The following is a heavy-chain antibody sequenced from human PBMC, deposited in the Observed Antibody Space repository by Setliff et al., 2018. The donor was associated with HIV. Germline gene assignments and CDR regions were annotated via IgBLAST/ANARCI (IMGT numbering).Heavy chain of an antibody. D-gene: IGHD3-3*01. CDR1: GFTFSSYS. J-gene: IGHJ4*02. CDR3: AREVWEWLSFDY. CDR2: ISSSSTI. V-gene: IGHV3-48*01. Sequence: GGSLRLSCAASGFTFSSYSMNWVRQAPGKGLEWVSYISSSSTIYYADSVKGRFTISRDNAKNSLYLQMNSLRAEDTAVYYCAREVWEWLSFDYWGQGTLVTVSS.